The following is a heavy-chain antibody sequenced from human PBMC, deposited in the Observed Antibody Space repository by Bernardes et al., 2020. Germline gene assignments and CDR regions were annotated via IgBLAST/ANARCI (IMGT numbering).Heavy chain of an antibody. CDR2: ISWNSAYM. CDR1: GFTFGEYG. J-gene: IGHJ4*02. CDR3: AKDIFGGSVAGPSGGDY. V-gene: IGHV3-9*01. D-gene: IGHD6-19*01. Sequence: GGSLRLSCAASGFTFGEYGMHWVRQPPGKGLEWVSIISWNSAYMGYADSVKGRFTISRDNAKNSLYLQMNSLRPDDTAFYYCAKDIFGGSVAGPSGGDYWGQGTLVTVSS.